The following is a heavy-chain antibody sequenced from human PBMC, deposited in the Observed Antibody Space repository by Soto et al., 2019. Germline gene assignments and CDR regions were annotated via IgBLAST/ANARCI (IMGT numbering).Heavy chain of an antibody. Sequence: QVQLVQSGAELKKPGASAKVSCKASGYMFTSYGISWVRQAPGQGLEWMAWISVNNGNTNYAQKFQGRVTMTTDTATNTADMALSSLRYDATAVYYCARFNGSGTNYYMAVWGKWTTFIVSS. V-gene: IGHV1-18*01. CDR1: GYMFTSYG. CDR2: ISVNNGNT. D-gene: IGHD3-10*01. J-gene: IGHJ6*03. CDR3: ARFNGSGTNYYMAV.